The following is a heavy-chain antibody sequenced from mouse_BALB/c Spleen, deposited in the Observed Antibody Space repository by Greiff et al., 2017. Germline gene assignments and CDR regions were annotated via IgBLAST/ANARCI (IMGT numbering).Heavy chain of an antibody. V-gene: IGHV5-9-4*01. CDR2: ISSGGSYT. Sequence: EVQVVESGGGLVKPGGSLKLSCAASGFTFSSYAMSWVRQSPEKRLEWVAEISSGGSYTYYPDTVTGRFTISRDNAKNTLYLEMSSLRSEDTAMYYCARDDDYDEAWFAYWGQGTLVTVSA. CDR1: GFTFSSYA. J-gene: IGHJ3*01. D-gene: IGHD2-4*01. CDR3: ARDDDYDEAWFAY.